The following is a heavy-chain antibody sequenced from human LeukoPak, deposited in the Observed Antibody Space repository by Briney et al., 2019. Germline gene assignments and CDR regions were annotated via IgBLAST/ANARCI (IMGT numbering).Heavy chain of an antibody. CDR1: GFTFSSYA. CDR2: ISGSGGST. J-gene: IGHJ6*03. V-gene: IGHV3-23*01. CDR3: ARVQRGYSYNPLGYYYYYMDV. Sequence: PGGSLRLSCAASGFTFSSYAMSWVRQAPGKGLEWVSAISGSGGSTYYADSVKGRFTISRDNSKNTLYLQMNGLRAEDTAVYYCARVQRGYSYNPLGYYYYYMDVWGKGTTVTVSS. D-gene: IGHD5-18*01.